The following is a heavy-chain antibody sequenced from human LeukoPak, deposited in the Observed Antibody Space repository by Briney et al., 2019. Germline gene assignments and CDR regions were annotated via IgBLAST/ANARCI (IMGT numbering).Heavy chain of an antibody. Sequence: GASVKVSCKASGGTFNTYGISWLRQAPGQGLEWMGGIIPILSISKYAQKFQGRVTIIADTSTSTVYMELSSLTSEDTAVYYCARGSNTSSIISNPFFRGFDYYYYMDVWGKGTTVTVSS. J-gene: IGHJ6*03. D-gene: IGHD2-2*01. CDR1: GGTFNTYG. CDR2: IIPILSIS. CDR3: ARGSNTSSIISNPFFRGFDYYYYMDV. V-gene: IGHV1-69*10.